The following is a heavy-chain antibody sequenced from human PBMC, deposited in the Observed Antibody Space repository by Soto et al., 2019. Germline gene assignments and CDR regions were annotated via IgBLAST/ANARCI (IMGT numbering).Heavy chain of an antibody. CDR2: ISGSGGST. CDR1: GFTFSSYA. J-gene: IGHJ5*02. V-gene: IGHV3-23*01. D-gene: IGHD3-3*01. Sequence: GGSLRLSCAASGFTFSSYAMSWVRQAPGKGLEWVSAISGSGGSTYYADSVKGRFTISRDNSKNTLYLQMNSLRAEDTAVYYCAKGPLEVPPHYDFWSGYYRGAAGREDWFDPWGQGTLVTVSS. CDR3: AKGPLEVPPHYDFWSGYYRGAAGREDWFDP.